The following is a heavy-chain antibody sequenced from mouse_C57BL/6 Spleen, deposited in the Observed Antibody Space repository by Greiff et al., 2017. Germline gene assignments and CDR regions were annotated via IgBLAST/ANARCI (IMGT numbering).Heavy chain of an antibody. Sequence: EVMLVESVAELVRPGASVKLSCTASGFNIKNTYMHWVKQRPEQGLEWIGRIDPANGNTKYAPKFQGKATITADTSSNTAYLQLSSLTSEDTAIYYCARTEVTTVVEEFAYWGQGTLVTVSA. J-gene: IGHJ3*01. CDR3: ARTEVTTVVEEFAY. D-gene: IGHD1-1*01. CDR2: IDPANGNT. V-gene: IGHV14-3*01. CDR1: GFNIKNTY.